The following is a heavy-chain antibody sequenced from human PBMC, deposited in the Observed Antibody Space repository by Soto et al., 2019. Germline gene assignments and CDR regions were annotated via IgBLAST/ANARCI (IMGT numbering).Heavy chain of an antibody. D-gene: IGHD3-16*01. Sequence: QVQLVQSGAEVKNPGASVKVSCKASGYTFTRYGIGWARQAPGQGLEWMGWINTYNGNTNYAQNVQGRVTLTTDTDTSTAYMERRSLRSNDTAIYYCAMVDVYVTPSPQDVWGQGTTVIVSS. CDR1: GYTFTRYG. CDR3: AMVDVYVTPSPQDV. J-gene: IGHJ6*02. V-gene: IGHV1-18*01. CDR2: INTYNGNT.